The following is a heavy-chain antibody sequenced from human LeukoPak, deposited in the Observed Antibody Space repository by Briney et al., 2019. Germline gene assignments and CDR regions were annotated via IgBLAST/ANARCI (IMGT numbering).Heavy chain of an antibody. CDR3: ARGHSSSWYRTLDY. CDR1: GGSFSGYY. Sequence: SETLSLTCAVYGGSFSGYYWSWIRQPPGKGLEWIGEINHSGSTNYNPSLKSRVTISVDTSKNQFSLKLSSVTAADTAVYYCARGHSSSWYRTLDYWGQGTLVTVSS. V-gene: IGHV4-34*01. J-gene: IGHJ4*02. CDR2: INHSGST. D-gene: IGHD6-13*01.